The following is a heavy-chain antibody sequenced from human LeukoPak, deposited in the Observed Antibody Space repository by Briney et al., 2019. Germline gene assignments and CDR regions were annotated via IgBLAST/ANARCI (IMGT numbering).Heavy chain of an antibody. D-gene: IGHD1-1*01. Sequence: GGSLRLSCAASGFNLSSYWIHWVRQAPGKGLVWVSHTNSDGSSTSYADSVKGRFTISRDNAKNTLFLQMNSLRADDTAVYYCAKKVPGDYYYYMDVWGKGTTVTISS. CDR1: GFNLSSYW. CDR2: TNSDGSST. J-gene: IGHJ6*03. V-gene: IGHV3-74*01. CDR3: AKKVPGDYYYYMDV.